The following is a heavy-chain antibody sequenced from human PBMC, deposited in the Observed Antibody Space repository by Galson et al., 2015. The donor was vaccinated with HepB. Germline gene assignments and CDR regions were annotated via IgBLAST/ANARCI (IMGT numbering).Heavy chain of an antibody. CDR2: INPNSGDT. J-gene: IGHJ6*03. Sequence: SVKVSCKASGYTFTGHYMHWVRQAPGQGLEWMGWINPNSGDTHYALKFQGRVSMTRDTSISTAYMELSRLRSDDTAVYYCVRDAVYTTIFPPYYYIDVWGKGTTVTVSS. V-gene: IGHV1-2*02. D-gene: IGHD5-18*01. CDR1: GYTFTGHY. CDR3: VRDAVYTTIFPPYYYIDV.